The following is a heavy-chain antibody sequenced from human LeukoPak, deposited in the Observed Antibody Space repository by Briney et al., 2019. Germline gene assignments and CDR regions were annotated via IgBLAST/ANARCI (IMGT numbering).Heavy chain of an antibody. J-gene: IGHJ4*02. Sequence: ESGPTLVNPTETLTLTCTVSGFSLSNARMGVSWIRQPPGKALEWLAHIFSNDEKSYSTSLKTRLTISKDTSKNQVVLTMTNMDPVDTATYYCAREVVRYYYDSSGYYFFDYWGQGTLVTVSS. V-gene: IGHV2-26*01. D-gene: IGHD3-22*01. CDR1: GFSLSNARMG. CDR2: IFSNDEK. CDR3: AREVVRYYYDSSGYYFFDY.